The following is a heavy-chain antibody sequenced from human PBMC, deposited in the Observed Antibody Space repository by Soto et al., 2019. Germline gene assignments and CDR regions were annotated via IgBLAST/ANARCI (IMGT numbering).Heavy chain of an antibody. J-gene: IGHJ3*01. V-gene: IGHV4-4*02. D-gene: IGHD6-19*01. Sequence: QVQLQESGPGLVKPSGTLSLTCAVSGDSISNSRWWTWVRQPPGKGLEWIGDIFHSGDTNYNPSLMCRVFISVDKSQNQFSLKVSSVTAADTAVYYCAYSTGWYRHDVWGQGTLVTVSS. CDR2: IFHSGDT. CDR3: AYSTGWYRHDV. CDR1: GDSISNSRW.